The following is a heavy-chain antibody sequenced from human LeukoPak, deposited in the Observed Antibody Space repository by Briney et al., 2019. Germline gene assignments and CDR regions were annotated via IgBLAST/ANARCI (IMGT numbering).Heavy chain of an antibody. D-gene: IGHD1-26*01. CDR2: ISASAGNT. CDR3: AKVGGGSSSEI. Sequence: QPGGSLRLSCAASGFTVSSYGMNWVRQAPGKGLEWVSGISASAGNTYYADSVKGRFTISRDNSKNTLSLQMDSLRAEDTAVYYCAKVGGGSSSEIWGQGTMVTVSS. V-gene: IGHV3-23*01. J-gene: IGHJ3*02. CDR1: GFTVSSYG.